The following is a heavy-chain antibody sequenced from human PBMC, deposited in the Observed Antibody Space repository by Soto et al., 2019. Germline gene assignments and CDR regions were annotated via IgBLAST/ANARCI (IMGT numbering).Heavy chain of an antibody. V-gene: IGHV3-30*18. J-gene: IGHJ3*01. CDR3: PKILGRASSDGID. Sequence: QVQLVESGGGVVQPGRSLRLSCAASGFTFNNYGMHWVRQARGNGLAWVAVISNDGSDKYYAVSVKGRLTLSRDNSKNTGYLQLTCLRAVDTGVYYCPKILGRASSDGIDWDQAAMLTGSS. CDR1: GFTFNNYG. CDR2: ISNDGSDK. D-gene: IGHD1-26*01.